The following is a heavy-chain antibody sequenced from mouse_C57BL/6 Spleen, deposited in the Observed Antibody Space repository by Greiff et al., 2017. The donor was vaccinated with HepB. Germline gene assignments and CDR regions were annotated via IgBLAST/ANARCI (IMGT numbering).Heavy chain of an antibody. Sequence: VQLQQSGAELVKPGASVKISCKASGYAFSSYWMNWVKQRPGKGLEWIGQIYPGDGDTNYNGKFKGKATLTADNSSSTAYMQLSSLPSEDSAVYFCARYLDGSFFDYWGQGTTLTVSS. J-gene: IGHJ2*01. V-gene: IGHV1-80*01. CDR2: IYPGDGDT. D-gene: IGHD2-3*01. CDR3: ARYLDGSFFDY. CDR1: GYAFSSYW.